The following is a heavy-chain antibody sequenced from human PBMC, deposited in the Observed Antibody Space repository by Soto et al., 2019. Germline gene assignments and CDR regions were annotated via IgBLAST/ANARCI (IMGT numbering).Heavy chain of an antibody. D-gene: IGHD5-12*01. CDR1: GFTFSSYG. CDR2: ISYDGSNK. CDR3: AKDGLSARARSLYGGYPCNWFDP. V-gene: IGHV3-30*18. Sequence: GGSLRLSCAASGFTFSSYGMHWVRQAPGKGLEWVAVISYDGSNKYYADSVKGRFTISRDNSKNTLYLQMNSLRAEDTAGYYCAKDGLSARARSLYGGYPCNWFDPWGQGTLVTVSS. J-gene: IGHJ5*02.